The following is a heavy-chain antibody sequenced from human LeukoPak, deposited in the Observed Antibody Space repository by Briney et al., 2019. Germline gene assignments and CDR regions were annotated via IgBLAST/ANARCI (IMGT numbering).Heavy chain of an antibody. Sequence: GASVKVSCKASGGTFSSYAISWVRQAPGQGLEWMGGIIPIFGTANYAQKFQGRVTITTDESTSTACMELSSLRSEDTAVYYCAVVTTGLNWFDPWGQGTLVTVSS. CDR1: GGTFSSYA. D-gene: IGHD2-21*02. V-gene: IGHV1-69*05. CDR3: AVVTTGLNWFDP. J-gene: IGHJ5*02. CDR2: IIPIFGTA.